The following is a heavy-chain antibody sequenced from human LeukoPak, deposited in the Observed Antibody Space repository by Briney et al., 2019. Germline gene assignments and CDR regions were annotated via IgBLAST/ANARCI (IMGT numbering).Heavy chain of an antibody. CDR1: GGSISSYY. CDR3: ARGPAYYYGSSGYYPDAFDI. J-gene: IGHJ3*02. V-gene: IGHV4-59*01. CDR2: IYYSGST. Sequence: PSETLSLTCTVSGGSISSYYWSWIRQPPGKGLEWIGYIYYSGSTNYNPSLKSRVTISVDTSKNQSSLKLSSVTAADTAVYYCARGPAYYYGSSGYYPDAFDIWGQGTMVTVSS. D-gene: IGHD3-22*01.